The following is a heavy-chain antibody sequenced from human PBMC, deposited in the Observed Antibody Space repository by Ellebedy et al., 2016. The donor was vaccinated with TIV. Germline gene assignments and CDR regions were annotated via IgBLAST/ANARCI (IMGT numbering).Heavy chain of an antibody. CDR1: GFTFSSYG. CDR3: AKDLRRMVRGVEAQGIFDY. Sequence: GESLKSSCAASGFTFSSYGMHWVRQAPGKGLEWVAVISYDGSNKYYADSVKGRFTISRDKSKNTLYVQMNSLRPEDTAVYYCAKDLRRMVRGVEAQGIFDYWGQGSLVTVTS. CDR2: ISYDGSNK. V-gene: IGHV3-30*18. J-gene: IGHJ4*02. D-gene: IGHD3-10*01.